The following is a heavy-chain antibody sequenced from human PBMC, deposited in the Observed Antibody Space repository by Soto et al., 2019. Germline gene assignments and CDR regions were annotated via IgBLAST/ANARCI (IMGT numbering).Heavy chain of an antibody. CDR1: GLTFSDFY. J-gene: IGHJ6*02. Sequence: QGQLVESGGGLVKPGGSLRLSCAASGLTFSDFYMSWIRQAPGKGLEWISDISSSSSYTSYADSVKGRFTIPRDNAKNSLYLQMNSLRAEDTAVYYCARDLRSYGMDVWGQGTTVTVSS. CDR3: ARDLRSYGMDV. D-gene: IGHD3-9*01. V-gene: IGHV3-11*05. CDR2: ISSSSSYT.